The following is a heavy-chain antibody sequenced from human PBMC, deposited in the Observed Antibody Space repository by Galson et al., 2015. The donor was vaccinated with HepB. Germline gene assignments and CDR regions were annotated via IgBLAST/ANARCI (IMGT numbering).Heavy chain of an antibody. CDR1: GYTLTELS. Sequence: SVKVSCKVSGYTLTELSIHWVRQAPGKGLEWMGRFDPEDGKTVYAQSFQGRLTMAEDPSPDTTYMKLSSLKSEDTAVYYCATDLALLDAFDVWGQGTMVTVSS. V-gene: IGHV1-24*01. CDR2: FDPEDGKT. CDR3: ATDLALLDAFDV. D-gene: IGHD1-26*01. J-gene: IGHJ3*01.